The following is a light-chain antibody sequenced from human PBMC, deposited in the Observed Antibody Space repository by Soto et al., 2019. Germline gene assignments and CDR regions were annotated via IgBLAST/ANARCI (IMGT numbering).Light chain of an antibody. J-gene: IGKJ1*01. CDR1: QRISSW. CDR3: QQYNSWWT. Sequence: DIQMTQSPSTLSASVGDRVTITCRASQRISSWLAWYQQKPGKAPKLLIYKAFSLESGVPSRFSGSGSGTEFTLTISSLQPDAFATYYCQQYNSWWTFGQGTKVEIK. CDR2: KAF. V-gene: IGKV1-5*03.